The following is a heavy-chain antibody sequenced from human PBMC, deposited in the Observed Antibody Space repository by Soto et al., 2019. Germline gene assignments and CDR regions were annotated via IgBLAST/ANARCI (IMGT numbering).Heavy chain of an antibody. Sequence: KRSETLSLTCAVYGGSFSGYYWSWIRQPPGKGLEWIGEINHSGSTNYNPSLKSRVTISVDTSKNQFSLKLSSVTAADTAVYYCARGPVYVLGWFDPWGRGTLVTVSS. J-gene: IGHJ5*02. D-gene: IGHD3-3*02. CDR3: ARGPVYVLGWFDP. CDR2: INHSGST. V-gene: IGHV4-34*01. CDR1: GGSFSGYY.